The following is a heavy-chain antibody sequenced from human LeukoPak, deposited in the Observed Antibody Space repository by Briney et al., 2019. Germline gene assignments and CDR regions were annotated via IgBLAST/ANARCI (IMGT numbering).Heavy chain of an antibody. CDR3: ARVPIVVGKDGAFDY. V-gene: IGHV3-48*03. Sequence: PGGPLRLSCAASGFTFSSYEMNWVRQAPGKGLEWVSYISSSGSTIYYADSVKGRFTISRDNAKNSLYLQMNSLRAEDTAVYYCARVPIVVGKDGAFDYWGQGTLVTVSS. D-gene: IGHD2-21*01. CDR1: GFTFSSYE. CDR2: ISSSGSTI. J-gene: IGHJ4*02.